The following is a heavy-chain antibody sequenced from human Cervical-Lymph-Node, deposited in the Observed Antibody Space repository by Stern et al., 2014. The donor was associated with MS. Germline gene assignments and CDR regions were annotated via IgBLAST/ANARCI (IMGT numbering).Heavy chain of an antibody. CDR3: ARGISSSRYTYGMDV. J-gene: IGHJ6*02. CDR2: IYNSGNT. Sequence: VPLVEAGPGLVNPSETLSLTCTVSGGSFSSDYWSWIRQPPGKGLEWIGYIYNSGNTKYNPSLKSRVTISIDTSKNQLSLKLSSVTAADTAVYFCARGISSSRYTYGMDVWGQGTTVTVSS. D-gene: IGHD6-13*01. CDR1: GGSFSSDY. V-gene: IGHV4-59*01.